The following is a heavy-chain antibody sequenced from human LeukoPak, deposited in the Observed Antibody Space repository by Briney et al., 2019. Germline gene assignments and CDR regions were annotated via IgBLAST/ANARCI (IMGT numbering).Heavy chain of an antibody. CDR3: ARVRGYSYQYYFDY. CDR2: IGTAGDT. CDR1: GFTFSSYD. V-gene: IGHV3-13*01. D-gene: IGHD5-18*01. J-gene: IGHJ4*02. Sequence: GRSLKLSCAASGFTFSSYDMHWVRQSTGKALECVSAIGTAGDTYYPGSVKGRFTISRENAKNSLYLQMNSLRAEDTAVYYCARVRGYSYQYYFDYWGQGTLVTVSS.